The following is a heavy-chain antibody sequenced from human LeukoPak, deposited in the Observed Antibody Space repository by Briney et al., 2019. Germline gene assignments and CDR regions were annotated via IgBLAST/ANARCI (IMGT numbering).Heavy chain of an antibody. J-gene: IGHJ4*02. Sequence: GGSLRLSCAASKFTFSSYAMSWVRQAPGKGLEWVSAISGDGGRIYYADSVKGRFTISRDNSKNTLYLQMNSLRAEDTAVYYCASDPYGSGRYFDYWGQGTLVTVSS. CDR2: ISGDGGRI. D-gene: IGHD3-10*01. CDR1: KFTFSSYA. V-gene: IGHV3-23*01. CDR3: ASDPYGSGRYFDY.